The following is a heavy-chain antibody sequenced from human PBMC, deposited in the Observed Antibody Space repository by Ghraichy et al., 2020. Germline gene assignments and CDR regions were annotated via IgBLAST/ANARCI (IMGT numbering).Heavy chain of an antibody. V-gene: IGHV3-33*01. CDR3: GRDLGVGHGMDV. J-gene: IGHJ6*02. CDR2: IWFDGSYK. D-gene: IGHD3/OR15-3a*01. Sequence: GGSLRLSCAASGFTFSSYYMHWVRQTPGKGLEGVATIWFDGSYKYYTDSVRGRFTISRDNSQHTASLQMNSLRVEDTAVYFCGRDLGVGHGMDVWGQGTTVTVSS. CDR1: GFTFSSYY.